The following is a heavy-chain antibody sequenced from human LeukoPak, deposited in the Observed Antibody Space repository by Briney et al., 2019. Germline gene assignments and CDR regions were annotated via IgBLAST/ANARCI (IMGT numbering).Heavy chain of an antibody. J-gene: IGHJ4*02. CDR3: ARGYGTAMDPFDY. CDR1: GFTFSSYS. CDR2: ISSSSSTI. Sequence: GGSLRLSCAASGFTFSSYSMNWVRQAPGKGLEWVSYISSSSSTIYYADSVKGRFTISRDNAKNSLYLQMNSLRAEDTAVYYCARGYGTAMDPFDYWGQGTLVTVSS. V-gene: IGHV3-48*01. D-gene: IGHD5-18*01.